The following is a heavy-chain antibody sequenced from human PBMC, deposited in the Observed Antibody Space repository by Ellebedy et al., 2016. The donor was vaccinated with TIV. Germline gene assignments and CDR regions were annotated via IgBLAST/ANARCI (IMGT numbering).Heavy chain of an antibody. J-gene: IGHJ4*02. V-gene: IGHV3-74*01. Sequence: PGGSLRLSCAASGFIFSGYWMHWVRQAPGKGLVWVSRINSDGSDTAYADSVRGRFSISRDNSKSTVFLQMNSLRAEDTAVYYCARDRNYVDYGGNSDWGQGTLVTVSS. CDR1: GFIFSGYW. CDR2: INSDGSDT. D-gene: IGHD4/OR15-4a*01. CDR3: ARDRNYVDYGGNSD.